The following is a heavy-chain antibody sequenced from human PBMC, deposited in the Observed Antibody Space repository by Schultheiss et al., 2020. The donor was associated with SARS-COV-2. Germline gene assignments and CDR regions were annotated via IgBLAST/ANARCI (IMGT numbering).Heavy chain of an antibody. CDR3: AKAVVPAGSYYYYYYMDV. CDR1: GFTFSSYW. J-gene: IGHJ6*03. CDR2: ISWNSGSI. V-gene: IGHV3-74*01. Sequence: GGSLRLSCAASGFTFSSYWMHWVRQAPGKGLVWVSGISWNSGSIGYADSVKGRFTISRDNAKNSLYLQMNSLRAEDTAVYYCAKAVVPAGSYYYYYYMDVWGKGTTVTVSS. D-gene: IGHD2-2*01.